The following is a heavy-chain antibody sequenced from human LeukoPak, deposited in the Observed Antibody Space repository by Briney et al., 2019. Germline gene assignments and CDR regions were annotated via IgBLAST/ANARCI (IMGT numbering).Heavy chain of an antibody. CDR3: AFHSSGWHGFDY. Sequence: PGGSLRLSCAASGFTFSSYAMSWVRQAPGKGLEWVSAISGSGGSTYYADSVKGRFTISRDNSKNTLYLQMNSLRAEDTAAYYCAFHSSGWHGFDYWGQGTLVTVSS. D-gene: IGHD6-19*01. CDR1: GFTFSSYA. J-gene: IGHJ4*02. V-gene: IGHV3-23*01. CDR2: ISGSGGST.